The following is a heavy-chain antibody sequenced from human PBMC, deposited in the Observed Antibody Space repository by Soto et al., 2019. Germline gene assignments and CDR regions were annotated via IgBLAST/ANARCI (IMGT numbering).Heavy chain of an antibody. CDR1: GYTLTELS. Sequence: ASVKVSCKVSGYTLTELSMHWVRQAPGKGLEWMGGFDPEDGETIYAQKFQGRVTMTRDTSTSTVYMELTSLRSEDTALFYCVRGGGGTTDNWFDTWGPGTLVTVS. CDR3: VRGGGGTTDNWFDT. D-gene: IGHD1-1*01. J-gene: IGHJ5*02. CDR2: FDPEDGET. V-gene: IGHV1-24*01.